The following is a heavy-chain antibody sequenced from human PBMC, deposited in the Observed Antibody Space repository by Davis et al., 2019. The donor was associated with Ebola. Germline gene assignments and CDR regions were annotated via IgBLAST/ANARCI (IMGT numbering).Heavy chain of an antibody. CDR3: TTDILLHPLFTMVRGTLQVLDS. CDR1: GFRFRDAC. V-gene: IGHV3-15*05. J-gene: IGHJ4*02. Sequence: PGGSLRLSCAASGFRFRDACLNWFRQSPGRGLEWVGRIKSIKDGGTTEYAAPVKDRFIIFRNDSDMTLYLQMSALKSEDSAVYYCTTDILLHPLFTMVRGTLQVLDSWGPGTLVAVSA. CDR2: IKSIKDGGTT. D-gene: IGHD3-10*01.